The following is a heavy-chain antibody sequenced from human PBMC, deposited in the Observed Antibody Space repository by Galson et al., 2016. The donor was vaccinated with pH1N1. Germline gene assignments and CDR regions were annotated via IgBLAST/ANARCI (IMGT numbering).Heavy chain of an antibody. CDR1: GYTFSTYN. CDR3: ARDFYSGYAVGRLDY. V-gene: IGHV1-46*03. J-gene: IGHJ4*02. Sequence: SVKVSCKESGYTFSTYNMHWVRQAPGQGLEWMGIINPSGDTTSYAQKFQGRVTMTRDTSANTVYMKLSSLRSEDTAIYYCARDFYSGYAVGRLDYWGQGTLVTVSS. CDR2: INPSGDTT. D-gene: IGHD5-12*01.